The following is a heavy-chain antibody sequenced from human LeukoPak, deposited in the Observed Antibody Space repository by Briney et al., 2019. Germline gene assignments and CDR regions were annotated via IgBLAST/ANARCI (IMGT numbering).Heavy chain of an antibody. V-gene: IGHV3-23*01. CDR2: ITGSGGNT. CDR1: GFTFSNYA. Sequence: GASLRLSCAASGFTFSNYAMSWVRQAAGKGLEWVSAITGSGGNTYYADSVKGRFTISRDNSKNTVFLQMNSLRAEDTAVYYCAKWGDYDVLTGYYVSDYWGQGTLVTVSS. D-gene: IGHD3-9*01. CDR3: AKWGDYDVLTGYYVSDY. J-gene: IGHJ4*02.